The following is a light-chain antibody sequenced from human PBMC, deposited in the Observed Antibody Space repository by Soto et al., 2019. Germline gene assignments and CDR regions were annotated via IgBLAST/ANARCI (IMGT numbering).Light chain of an antibody. CDR1: QDIANF. V-gene: IGKV1-27*01. CDR3: QKYNSPPRT. J-gene: IGKJ1*01. Sequence: DIQMTQSPSSLSASVGDRVSITCRASQDIANFLPWYQQKPGKVPTLLIYAASILQSGVPSRFSGTASGTDFTLTISSLQPEDVATYYCQKYNSPPRTFGQGTKVEI. CDR2: AAS.